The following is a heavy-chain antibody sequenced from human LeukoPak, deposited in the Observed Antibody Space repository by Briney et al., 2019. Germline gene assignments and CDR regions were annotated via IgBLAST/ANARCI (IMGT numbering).Heavy chain of an antibody. Sequence: SETLSLTCAVSGYSISSGYYWGWILQPPGKGLEWIGSIYHSGSTYYNPSLKSRVTISVDTSKNQFSLKLSSVTAADTAVYYCARHRSTIFGVVAHYYYYMDVWGKGTTVTVSS. J-gene: IGHJ6*03. CDR3: ARHRSTIFGVVAHYYYYMDV. D-gene: IGHD3-3*01. CDR2: IYHSGST. CDR1: GYSISSGYY. V-gene: IGHV4-38-2*01.